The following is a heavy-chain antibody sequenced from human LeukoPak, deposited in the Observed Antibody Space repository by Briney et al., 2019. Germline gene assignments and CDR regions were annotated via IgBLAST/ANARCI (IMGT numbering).Heavy chain of an antibody. CDR2: INPSGGST. CDR3: ARDMRDIVVVPAAMGAFDY. D-gene: IGHD2-2*01. V-gene: IGHV1-46*01. CDR1: GYTLTELS. Sequence: ASVKVSCKVSGYTLTELSMHWVRQAPGQGLEWMGIINPSGGSTSYAQKFQGRVTMTRDTSTSTVYMELSSLRSEDTAVYYCARDMRDIVVVPAAMGAFDYWGQGTLVTVSS. J-gene: IGHJ4*02.